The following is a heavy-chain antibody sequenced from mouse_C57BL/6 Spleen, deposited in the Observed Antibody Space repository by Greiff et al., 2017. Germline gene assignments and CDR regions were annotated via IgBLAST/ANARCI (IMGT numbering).Heavy chain of an antibody. V-gene: IGHV3-1*01. J-gene: IGHJ3*01. D-gene: IGHD2-4*01. CDR3: ARGDYDEAWFAY. Sequence: EVKLQESGPGMVKPSQSLSLTCTVTGYSITSGYDWHWIRHFPGNKLEWMGYISYSGSTNYNPSLKSRISITHDTSKNHFFLKLNSVTTEDTATYYCARGDYDEAWFAYWGQGTLVTVSA. CDR1: GYSITSGYD. CDR2: ISYSGST.